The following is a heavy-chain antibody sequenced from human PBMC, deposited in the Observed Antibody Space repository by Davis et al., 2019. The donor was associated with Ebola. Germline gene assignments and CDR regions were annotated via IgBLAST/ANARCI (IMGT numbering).Heavy chain of an antibody. CDR1: GFTFTSYA. CDR3: ARDGEYCTNGICSTYFDN. D-gene: IGHD2-8*01. CDR2: ISASAGST. V-gene: IGHV3-23*01. Sequence: GESLKISCAASGFTFTSYAMGWVRQAPGKGLEWVSTISASAGSTFYADSVNGRFTISRDNSKNTLYLQMNSLRAEDTAVYYCARDGEYCTNGICSTYFDNWGQGTLVTVSS. J-gene: IGHJ4*02.